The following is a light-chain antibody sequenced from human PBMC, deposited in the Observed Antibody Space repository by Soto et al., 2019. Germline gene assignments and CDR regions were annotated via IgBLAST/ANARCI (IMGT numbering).Light chain of an antibody. J-gene: IGKJ1*01. CDR1: QSVSSN. CDR3: QQYNKWRT. V-gene: IGKV3-15*01. CDR2: GAS. Sequence: DILLTQSPATLSLSPGERATLSCRASQSVSSNLAWYQQKPGQAPLLLIYGASTMATGTPARISGSGSGTEFTFTISSLQSEDFAVYYCQQYNKWRTFGQGTRVDIK.